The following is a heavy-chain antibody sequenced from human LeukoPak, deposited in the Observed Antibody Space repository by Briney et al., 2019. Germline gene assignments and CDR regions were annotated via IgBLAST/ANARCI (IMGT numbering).Heavy chain of an antibody. J-gene: IGHJ4*02. CDR2: ISWDGGRT. CDR3: AKGGYSSTFQGLDY. Sequence: GGSLRLSCAASGFSFDDYAMYWVRQRPGKGLEWVSLISWDGGRTYYADSVKGRFTISRDNSKNSLYLQMNSLRTEDSALYYRAKGGYSSTFQGLDYWGQGTLVTISS. CDR1: GFSFDDYA. V-gene: IGHV3-43D*03. D-gene: IGHD6-13*01.